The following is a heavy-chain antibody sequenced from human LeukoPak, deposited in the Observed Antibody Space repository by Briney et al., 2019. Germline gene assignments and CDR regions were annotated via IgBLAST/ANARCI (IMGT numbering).Heavy chain of an antibody. J-gene: IGHJ4*02. CDR2: IYENGGTT. V-gene: IGHV3-23*01. Sequence: PGGSLRLSCVGSGFTFRSHAMSWVRQAPEKGLEFVSGIYENGGTTYYADSVKGRFTISRDNSRNMLYLQMNSLRAEDTAVYYCARDVNSYAHCGHWGQGTLVTVSS. CDR3: ARDVNSYAHCGH. CDR1: GFTFRSHA. D-gene: IGHD5-18*01.